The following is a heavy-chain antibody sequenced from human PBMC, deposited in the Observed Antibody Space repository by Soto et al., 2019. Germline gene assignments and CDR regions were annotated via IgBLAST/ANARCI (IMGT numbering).Heavy chain of an antibody. CDR2: ISTSIDAT. V-gene: IGHV3-23*01. CDR1: GFAFSNYA. J-gene: IGHJ4*02. Sequence: EVQLLESGGGLVQPGGSLRLSCAASGFAFSNYAMHWVRQAPGKGLEWVSSISTSIDATYYADSVKGRFTISRDDSKNTLYLQMKSLRAEDTAVYYCARSREIIASAGSFDYWGQGTLVTVSS. D-gene: IGHD6-25*01. CDR3: ARSREIIASAGSFDY.